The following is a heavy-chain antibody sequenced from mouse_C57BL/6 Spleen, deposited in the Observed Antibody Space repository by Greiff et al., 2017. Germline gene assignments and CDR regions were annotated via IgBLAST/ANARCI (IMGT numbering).Heavy chain of an antibody. D-gene: IGHD1-1*01. CDR3: AREDYYGTHYFDY. CDR1: GYSFTGYY. V-gene: IGHV1-42*01. Sequence: VQLQQSGPELVKPGASVKISCKASGYSFTGYYMNWVKQSPEKSLEWIGEINPSTGGTTYNQKFKATATLTVDKSSSTAYMQLKSLTSEDSAVYYCAREDYYGTHYFDYWGQGTTLTVSS. J-gene: IGHJ2*01. CDR2: INPSTGGT.